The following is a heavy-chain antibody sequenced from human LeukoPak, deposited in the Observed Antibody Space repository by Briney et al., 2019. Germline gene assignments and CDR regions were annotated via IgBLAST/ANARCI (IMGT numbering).Heavy chain of an antibody. D-gene: IGHD3-22*01. Sequence: SETLSLTCAVFGESFSGYYWSWIRQPPGKGLEWIGEINYSGSTHYSPALKSRVSISLDMSKKEFYLTLSSVTAADTAVYYCAREEYYYDSSGHGLDYWGQGALVTVSS. J-gene: IGHJ4*02. CDR3: AREEYYYDSSGHGLDY. CDR2: INYSGST. V-gene: IGHV4-34*01. CDR1: GESFSGYY.